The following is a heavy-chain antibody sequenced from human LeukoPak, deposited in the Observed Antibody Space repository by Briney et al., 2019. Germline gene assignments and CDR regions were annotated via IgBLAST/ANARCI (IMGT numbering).Heavy chain of an antibody. CDR1: GGTFSSYA. V-gene: IGHV1-69*04. CDR3: ASPNQWLAYYYYGMDV. Sequence: ASVKVSCKASGGTFSSYAISWVRQAPGQGLEWMGRIIPIFGIANYAQKFQGRVTITADKSTSTAYMELSSLRSEDTAEYYCASPNQWLAYYYYGMDVWGQGTTVTVSS. D-gene: IGHD6-19*01. J-gene: IGHJ6*02. CDR2: IIPIFGIA.